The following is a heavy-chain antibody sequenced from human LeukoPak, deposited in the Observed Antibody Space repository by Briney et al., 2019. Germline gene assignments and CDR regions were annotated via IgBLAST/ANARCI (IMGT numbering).Heavy chain of an antibody. J-gene: IGHJ4*02. V-gene: IGHV4-39*07. CDR1: GGSISSGGYY. D-gene: IGHD6-19*01. Sequence: SETLSLTCTVSGGSISSGGYYWSWIRQPPGKGLEWIGSIYHSGSTYYNPSLKSRVTISVDTSKNQFSLKLSSVTAADTAVFYCASGSSGQGGFDYWGQGTLVTVSS. CDR2: IYHSGST. CDR3: ASGSSGQGGFDY.